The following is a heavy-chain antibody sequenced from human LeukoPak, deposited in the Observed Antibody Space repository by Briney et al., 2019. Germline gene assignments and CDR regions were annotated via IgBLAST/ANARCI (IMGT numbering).Heavy chain of an antibody. CDR2: INSDGSST. CDR3: AKSGLNRFDY. Sequence: PGGSLRLSCAASGFTFSSYWMHWVRQAPGKGLVWVSRINSDGSSTTYADSVRGRFTISRGNAKNTLYLQMNSLRAEDTAVYYCAKSGLNRFDYWGQGTLVTVSS. V-gene: IGHV3-74*01. CDR1: GFTFSSYW. J-gene: IGHJ4*02. D-gene: IGHD2-15*01.